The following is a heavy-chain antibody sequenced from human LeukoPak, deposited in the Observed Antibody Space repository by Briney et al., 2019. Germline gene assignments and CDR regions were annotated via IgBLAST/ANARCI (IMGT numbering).Heavy chain of an antibody. V-gene: IGHV4-39*07. D-gene: IGHD6-13*01. CDR1: GGSISSSSYY. CDR3: ARERTDRGSGIAAAGPDY. Sequence: PSETLSLTCTVSGGSISSSSYYWGWIRQPPGKGLEWIGSIYYSGSTYYNPSLKSRVTISVDTSKNQFSLKLSSVTAADTAVYYCARERTDRGSGIAAAGPDYWGQGTLVTVSS. J-gene: IGHJ4*02. CDR2: IYYSGST.